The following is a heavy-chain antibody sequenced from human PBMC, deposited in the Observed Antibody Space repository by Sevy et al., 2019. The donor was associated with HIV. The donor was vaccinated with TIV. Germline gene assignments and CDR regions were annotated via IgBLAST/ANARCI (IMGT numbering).Heavy chain of an antibody. CDR3: VRAIGAAGSY. D-gene: IGHD6-13*01. Sequence: GGSLRLSCAASGFTFSSYAMSWVRQAPGKGLEWVSGVTGSGRSTYYADSVKGRFTISRDNAKNSVYLQMNSLRAEDAALYYCVRAIGAAGSYWGLGTLVTVSS. J-gene: IGHJ4*02. V-gene: IGHV3-23*01. CDR2: VTGSGRST. CDR1: GFTFSSYA.